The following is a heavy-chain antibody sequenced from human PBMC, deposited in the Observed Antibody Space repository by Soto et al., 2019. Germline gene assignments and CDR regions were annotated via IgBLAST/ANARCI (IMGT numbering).Heavy chain of an antibody. CDR3: ARASSVLRFLEWSPNGMDV. V-gene: IGHV4-31*03. Sequence: QVQLQESGPGLVKPSQTLSLTCTVSGGSISSGGYYWSWIRQHPGKGLEWIGYIYYSGSTYYNPSIKSRVTISVDTSKNQFSLKLSSVTAADTAVYYCARASSVLRFLEWSPNGMDVWGQGTTVTVSS. CDR1: GGSISSGGYY. J-gene: IGHJ6*02. D-gene: IGHD3-3*01. CDR2: IYYSGST.